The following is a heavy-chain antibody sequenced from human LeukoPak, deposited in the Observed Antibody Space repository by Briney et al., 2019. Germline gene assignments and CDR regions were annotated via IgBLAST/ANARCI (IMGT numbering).Heavy chain of an antibody. CDR1: GFTFSSYA. J-gene: IGHJ4*02. V-gene: IGHV3-23*01. CDR2: ISGSGGST. Sequence: GGSLRLSCAASGFTFSSYAMSWVRQAPGKGLEWVSAISGSGGSTYYADSVKGRFTISRDNSKNTLYLQMNSLRAEDTAVNYCAKITMIVVVMASGYFDYWGQGTLVTVSS. D-gene: IGHD3-22*01. CDR3: AKITMIVVVMASGYFDY.